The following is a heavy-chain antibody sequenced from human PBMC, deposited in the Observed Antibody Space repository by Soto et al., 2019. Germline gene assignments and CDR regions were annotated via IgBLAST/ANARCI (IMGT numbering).Heavy chain of an antibody. Sequence: PSETLSLTCTVSGGSISSYYWSWIRQPAGKGLEWIGRIYTSGSTNYNPSLKSRVTMSVDTSKNQFSLKLSSVTAADTAVYYCAREWTGYDSASPFYYFDYWGQGTLVTVSS. J-gene: IGHJ4*02. CDR3: AREWTGYDSASPFYYFDY. CDR2: IYTSGST. V-gene: IGHV4-4*07. CDR1: GGSISSYY. D-gene: IGHD5-12*01.